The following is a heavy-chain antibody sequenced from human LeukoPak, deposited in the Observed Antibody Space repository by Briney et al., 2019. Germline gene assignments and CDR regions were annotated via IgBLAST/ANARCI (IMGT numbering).Heavy chain of an antibody. CDR2: IYYSGST. CDR3: ARSGYDLLFGFDY. Sequence: PSETLSLTCTVSGGSISSGGYYWSWIRQHPGKGLEWIGYIYYSGSTYYNPSLKSRVTISVDTCKNQFSLKLSSVTAADTAVYYCARSGYDLLFGFDYWGQGTLVTVSS. V-gene: IGHV4-31*03. D-gene: IGHD5-12*01. J-gene: IGHJ4*02. CDR1: GGSISSGGYY.